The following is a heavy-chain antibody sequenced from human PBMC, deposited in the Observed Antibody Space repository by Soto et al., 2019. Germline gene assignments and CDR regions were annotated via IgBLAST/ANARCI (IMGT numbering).Heavy chain of an antibody. V-gene: IGHV3-21*01. D-gene: IGHD2-15*01. J-gene: IGHJ4*01. Sequence: GGPLRLSCAASGFTFSLSSLNWLRQAPGKGLGWVSSISDNSKYIYYADAVQGRVTISRDNAKNSLYLQMNSLRAEDTDVYCWARGVGVGKHAYVYWGQGTLVTVS. CDR2: ISDNSKYI. CDR3: ARGVGVGKHAYVY. CDR1: GFTFSLSS.